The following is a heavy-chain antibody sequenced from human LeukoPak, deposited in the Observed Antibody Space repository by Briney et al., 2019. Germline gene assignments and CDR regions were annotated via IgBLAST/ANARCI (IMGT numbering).Heavy chain of an antibody. CDR2: IWYDGSNK. Sequence: PGRSLRLSCAASGFTFSSYGMHWVRQAPGKGLEWVAVIWYDGSNKYYADSVKGRFTISRDNSKNTLYLQMNSLRAEDTAVYYCAKGYDFWSGYYTDYWGQGTLVTVSS. CDR3: AKGYDFWSGYYTDY. V-gene: IGHV3-33*06. J-gene: IGHJ4*02. D-gene: IGHD3-3*01. CDR1: GFTFSSYG.